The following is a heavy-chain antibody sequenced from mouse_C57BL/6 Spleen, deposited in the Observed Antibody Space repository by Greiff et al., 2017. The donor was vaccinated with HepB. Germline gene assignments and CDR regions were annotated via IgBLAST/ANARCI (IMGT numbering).Heavy chain of an antibody. CDR1: GYTFTSYW. J-gene: IGHJ3*01. CDR2: IYPSDSAT. D-gene: IGHD1-1*01. CDR3: ARGGYYYGSSSWFAY. Sequence: QVQLQQPGAELVRPGSSVKLSCKASGYTFTSYWMDWVQQRPGQGLEWIGNIYPSDSATHYNQKFKDKATLTVDKSSSTAYMQLSSLTSEDSAVYYCARGGYYYGSSSWFAYWGQGTLVTVSA. V-gene: IGHV1-61*01.